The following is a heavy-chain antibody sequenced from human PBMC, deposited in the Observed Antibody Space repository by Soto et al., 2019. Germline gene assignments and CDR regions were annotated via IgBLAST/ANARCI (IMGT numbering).Heavy chain of an antibody. CDR2: TYHSGTT. CDR1: GDSINNSHW. Sequence: QVQLQESGPGLVQPSGTLSLTCAVSGDSINNSHWWSWVRQTPGKGLEWIGETYHSGTTNYNPSLKTRVTISIDKSKNQLSQKMNSATAADTAVYYCAREVNSSPARGPNWFDPWGQGTLVTVSS. J-gene: IGHJ5*02. V-gene: IGHV4-4*02. D-gene: IGHD6-13*01. CDR3: AREVNSSPARGPNWFDP.